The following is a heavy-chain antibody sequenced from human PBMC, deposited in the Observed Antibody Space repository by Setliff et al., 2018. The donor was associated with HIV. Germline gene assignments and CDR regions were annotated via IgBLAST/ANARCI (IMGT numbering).Heavy chain of an antibody. V-gene: IGHV4-61*09. CDR1: GGSISSGSYY. CDR3: ARETGSYGKIDY. J-gene: IGHJ4*02. D-gene: IGHD1-26*01. CDR2: IYASGST. Sequence: SETLSLTCTVSGGSISSGSYYWSWIRQPAGKGLEWIGHIYASGSTSYNPSLKSRVTISVDTSKNQFSLKLTSVTAADTAVYYCARETGSYGKIDYWGQGTLVTVSS.